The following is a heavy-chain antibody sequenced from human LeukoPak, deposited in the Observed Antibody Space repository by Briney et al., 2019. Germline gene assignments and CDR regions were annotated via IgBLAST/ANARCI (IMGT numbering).Heavy chain of an antibody. CDR1: GYTFTSSD. Sequence: ASVKVSCKASGYTFTSSDISWVRQATGQGLEWMGWMNPNSGNTGYAQKFQGRVTMTRKTSISTAYMELSSLRSEDTAVYYCASGVHVDGSGSYYLDYWGQGTLVTVSS. J-gene: IGHJ4*02. V-gene: IGHV1-8*01. CDR3: ASGVHVDGSGSYYLDY. CDR2: MNPNSGNT. D-gene: IGHD3-10*01.